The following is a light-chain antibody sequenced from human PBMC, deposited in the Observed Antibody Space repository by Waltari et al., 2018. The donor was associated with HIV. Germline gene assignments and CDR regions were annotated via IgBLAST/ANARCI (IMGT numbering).Light chain of an antibody. CDR2: EDR. CDR1: SGNIANNY. J-gene: IGLJ3*02. CDR3: QSFDTTNHWV. V-gene: IGLV6-57*03. Sequence: VSESPGKTVIISCTRDSGNIANNYVQWFQRRPGSAPTTLLYEDRRRPSGVPDRFSGSIDRSSNSASLTISGVMTEDEADYYCQSFDTTNHWVFGGGTKLTVL.